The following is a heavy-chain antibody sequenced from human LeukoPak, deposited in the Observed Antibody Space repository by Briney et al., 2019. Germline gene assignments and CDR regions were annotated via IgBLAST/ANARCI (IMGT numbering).Heavy chain of an antibody. CDR3: ARGYSSGIDY. CDR2: IYTSGST. J-gene: IGHJ4*02. V-gene: IGHV4-61*02. Sequence: PSETLSLTCTVSGGSISSGSYYWNWIRQPAGKGLEWIGCIYTSGSTNYNPSLKSRVTISVDTSKNQFSLQLNSVTPEDTAVYYCARGYSSGIDYWGQGTLVTVSS. D-gene: IGHD6-19*01. CDR1: GGSISSGSYY.